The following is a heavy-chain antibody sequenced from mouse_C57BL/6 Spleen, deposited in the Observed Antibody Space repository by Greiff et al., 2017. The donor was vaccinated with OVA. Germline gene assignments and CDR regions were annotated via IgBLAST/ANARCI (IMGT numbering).Heavy chain of an antibody. CDR3: ARYIRPSRGYFDY. CDR2: IRNKANGYTT. J-gene: IGHJ2*01. CDR1: GFTFTDYY. D-gene: IGHD1-1*01. V-gene: IGHV7-3*01. Sequence: EVQLVESGGGLVQPGGSLSLSCAASGFTFTDYYMSWVRQPPGKALEWLGFIRNKANGYTTEYSASVKGRFTISRDNSQSILYLQMNALRAEDSATYYCARYIRPSRGYFDYWGQGTTLTVSS.